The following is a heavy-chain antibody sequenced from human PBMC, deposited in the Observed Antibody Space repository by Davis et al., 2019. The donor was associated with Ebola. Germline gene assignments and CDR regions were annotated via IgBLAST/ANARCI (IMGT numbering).Heavy chain of an antibody. D-gene: IGHD2-2*01. CDR3: AKDLVIASSSNWFDP. J-gene: IGHJ5*02. CDR2: ISYDETKK. CDR1: GFTLSSYG. Sequence: PGGSLRLSCAASGFTLSSYGMHWVRQAPGRGLEWLASISYDETKKNYGDSVKGRFTVSRDVSMETVFLQMNSLRIEDTAVYYCAKDLVIASSSNWFDPWGQGTLVTVSS. V-gene: IGHV3-30*18.